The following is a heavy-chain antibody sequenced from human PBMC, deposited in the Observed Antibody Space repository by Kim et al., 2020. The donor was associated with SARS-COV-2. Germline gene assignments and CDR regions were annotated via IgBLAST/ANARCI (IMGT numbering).Heavy chain of an antibody. CDR1: GFTFSSYS. D-gene: IGHD4-4*01. V-gene: IGHV3-21*01. CDR3: ARVIARYSAWDGMDV. J-gene: IGHJ6*02. CDR2: ISSSSSYI. Sequence: GGSLRLSCAASGFTFSSYSMNWVRQAPGKGLEWVSSISSSSSYIYYADSVKGRFTISRDNAKNSLYLQMNSLRAEDTAVYYCARVIARYSAWDGMDVWGQGTTVTVSS.